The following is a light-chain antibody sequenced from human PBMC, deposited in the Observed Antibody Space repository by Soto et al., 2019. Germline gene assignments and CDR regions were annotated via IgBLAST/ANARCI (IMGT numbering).Light chain of an antibody. J-gene: IGLJ2*01. Sequence: QSALTQPASVSGSPGQSITIFCTGTSSDVGGYDYVSWYQQHPGKAPKLVIYNVSNRPSGISNRFSGSKSGNTASLTISGLQAEDEADYYCSSYTSISTVVFGGGTKVTVL. CDR1: SSDVGGYDY. CDR3: SSYTSISTVV. CDR2: NVS. V-gene: IGLV2-14*03.